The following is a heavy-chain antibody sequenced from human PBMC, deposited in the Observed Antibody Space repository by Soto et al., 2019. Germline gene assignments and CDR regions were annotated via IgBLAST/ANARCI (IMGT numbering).Heavy chain of an antibody. CDR2: IYYSGST. CDR3: AREGGESADGLYYFDY. D-gene: IGHD3-16*01. V-gene: IGHV4-30-4*01. Sequence: PSETLCLTCTFSVGSINIDNYWTWIRQPPGKGLEWIGHIYYSGSTDYNPSLKSRVSISVDMSKNQVSLKLTSVTAADTAVYYCAREGGESADGLYYFDYWGQGTLVTVSS. CDR1: VGSINIDNY. J-gene: IGHJ4*02.